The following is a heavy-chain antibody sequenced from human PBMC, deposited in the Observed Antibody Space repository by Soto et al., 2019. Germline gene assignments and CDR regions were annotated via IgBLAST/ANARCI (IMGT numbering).Heavy chain of an antibody. V-gene: IGHV4-39*01. CDR1: GGSISSSSYY. J-gene: IGHJ6*02. CDR2: IYYSGST. Sequence: SETLSLTCTVSGGSISSSSYYWGWIRQPPGKGLEWIGSIYYSGSTYYNPSLKSRVTISVDTSKNQFSLKLSSVTAADTAVYYCARPVWSGYAKPDHYYYYGMDVWGQGPTVTVSS. D-gene: IGHD3-3*01. CDR3: ARPVWSGYAKPDHYYYYGMDV.